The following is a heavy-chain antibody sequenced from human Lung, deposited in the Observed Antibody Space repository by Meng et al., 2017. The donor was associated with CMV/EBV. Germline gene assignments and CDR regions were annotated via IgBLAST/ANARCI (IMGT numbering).Heavy chain of an antibody. CDR1: SGVG. V-gene: IGHV2-5*01. CDR3: ARTSITIFGVVIIGEVNWFDP. D-gene: IGHD3-3*01. CDR2: IYWNDDK. J-gene: IGHJ5*02. Sequence: SGVGGGCIRPPPGKALEWLALIYWNDDKRYSTSLKSRLTITKDTSKNQVVLTMTNMDPVDTATYYCARTSITIFGVVIIGEVNWFDPWGQGTLVTVSS.